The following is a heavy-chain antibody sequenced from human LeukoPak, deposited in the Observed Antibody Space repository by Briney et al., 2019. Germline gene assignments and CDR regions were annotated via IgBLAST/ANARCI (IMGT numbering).Heavy chain of an antibody. V-gene: IGHV4-34*01. CDR3: ARDNSGSYTEVDY. Sequence: SETLSLTCTVSGGSISSYYWSWIRQPPGKGLEWIGEINHSGSTNYNPSLKSRVTISVDTSKNQFSLKLSSVTAADTAVYYCARDNSGSYTEVDYWGQGTLVTVSS. D-gene: IGHD1-26*01. J-gene: IGHJ4*02. CDR2: INHSGST. CDR1: GGSISSYY.